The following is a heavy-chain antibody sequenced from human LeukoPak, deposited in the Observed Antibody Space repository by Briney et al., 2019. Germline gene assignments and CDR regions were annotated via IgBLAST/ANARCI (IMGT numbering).Heavy chain of an antibody. CDR1: GGSISSGGYY. V-gene: IGHV4-31*03. CDR3: ARRVWFGELSPEWFDP. CDR2: IYYSGST. J-gene: IGHJ5*02. Sequence: SQTLSLTCTVSGGSISSGGYYWSWIRQHPGKGLEWIGYIYYSGSTYYNPSLKSRVTISVDTSKNQFSLKLSSVTAADTAVYYCARRVWFGELSPEWFDPWGQGTLVTVSS. D-gene: IGHD3-10*01.